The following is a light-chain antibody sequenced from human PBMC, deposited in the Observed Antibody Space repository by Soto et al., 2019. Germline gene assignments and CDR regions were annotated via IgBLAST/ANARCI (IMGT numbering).Light chain of an antibody. J-gene: IGKJ1*01. CDR2: LTA. CDR3: MQALQTPPWT. Sequence: QPPLALPVTVGQPASICCRPSQSLVYSDGYMYLDWYLPKSEQSPQLXXYLTATRTSGVPDRINVSGSGTDFTLKISKREAHDDVVYACMQALQTPPWTFGQGTKVDIK. V-gene: IGKV2-28*01. CDR1: QSLVYSDGYMY.